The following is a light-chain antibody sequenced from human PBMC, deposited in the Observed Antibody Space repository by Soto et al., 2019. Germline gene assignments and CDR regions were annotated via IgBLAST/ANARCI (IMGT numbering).Light chain of an antibody. CDR2: GAS. Sequence: DIQMTQSPSSLSASLGDSVPLTCRASQTIGTNLNWYQLKPGKAPKFLIYGASTLQSGLPSRFSGSGSGTDFGLTISSLQPDDFATYYCQHNYSTPPTFDQGIKVEIK. CDR1: QTIGTN. V-gene: IGKV1-39*01. J-gene: IGKJ1*01. CDR3: QHNYSTPPT.